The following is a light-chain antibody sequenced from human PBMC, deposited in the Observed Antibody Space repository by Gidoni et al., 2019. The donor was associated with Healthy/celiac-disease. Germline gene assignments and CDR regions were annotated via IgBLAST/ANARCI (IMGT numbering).Light chain of an antibody. CDR1: QSISSW. CDR3: QHYNSYSWT. V-gene: IGKV1-5*01. J-gene: IGKJ1*01. CDR2: DAS. Sequence: DIQMTQPPSTLSASVGDRVTITCRASQSISSWLAWYQQKPGKAPKLLIYDASSLESGVPSRFSGSGSGTEFTLTISSLQPDDFATYYCQHYNSYSWTFGQXTKVEIK.